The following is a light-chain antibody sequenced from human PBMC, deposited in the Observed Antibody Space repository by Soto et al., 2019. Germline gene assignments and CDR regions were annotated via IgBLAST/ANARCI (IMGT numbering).Light chain of an antibody. V-gene: IGKV1-39*01. Sequence: DIQMTQSPSSLSASVGDRVTITCRASQNIATYLNWYQQKPGRAPKLLIYAASSLPDGVPSRFTGSGSGTDLTLTINGLQPEDFATYYCQRSYHTPYTMGQGTKLEI. CDR1: QNIATY. J-gene: IGKJ2*01. CDR3: QRSYHTPYT. CDR2: AAS.